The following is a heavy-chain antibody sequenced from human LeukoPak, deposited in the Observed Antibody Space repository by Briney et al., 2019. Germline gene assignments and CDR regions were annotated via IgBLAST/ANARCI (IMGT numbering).Heavy chain of an antibody. D-gene: IGHD3-22*01. V-gene: IGHV4-39*07. CDR1: GGSIGGSAYY. CDR3: ARVIDSSGYYWGAFDY. Sequence: SETLSLTCTVSGGSIGGSAYYWAWIRQPPGKGLEWMGSISHSGSTYDNPSLKSRVTISVNTSKNQFSLKLKSVTAADTAVYYCARVIDSSGYYWGAFDYWGQGTLVTVSS. CDR2: ISHSGST. J-gene: IGHJ4*02.